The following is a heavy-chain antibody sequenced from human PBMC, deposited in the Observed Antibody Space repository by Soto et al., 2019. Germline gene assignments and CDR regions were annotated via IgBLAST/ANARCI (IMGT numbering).Heavy chain of an antibody. CDR1: GFTFDDYA. V-gene: IGHV3-9*01. Sequence: EVQLVESGGGLVQPGRSLRLSCVASGFTFDDYAIHWVRQAPGKGLEWVSGISWNSDTIGYADSVKGRFTISRDNAKNSVYLQMNSLRPEDTALYYCANALPPGSYYKPLHYWGQGTLVTVSS. J-gene: IGHJ4*02. D-gene: IGHD3-10*01. CDR2: ISWNSDTI. CDR3: ANALPPGSYYKPLHY.